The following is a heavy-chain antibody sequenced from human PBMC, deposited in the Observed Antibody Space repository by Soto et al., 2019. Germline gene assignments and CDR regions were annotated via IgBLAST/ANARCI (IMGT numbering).Heavy chain of an antibody. J-gene: IGHJ5*02. D-gene: IGHD3-3*01. CDR2: IYYSGST. CDR3: ARIPYYDFWSGYYFSNWFDP. V-gene: IGHV4-39*01. CDR1: GGSISSSSYY. Sequence: SETLSLTCTVSGGSISSSSYYWGWIRQPPGKGLEWIGSIYYSGSTYYNPSLKSRVTISVDTSKNQFSLKLSSVTAADTAVYYCARIPYYDFWSGYYFSNWFDPWGQGTLVTVSS.